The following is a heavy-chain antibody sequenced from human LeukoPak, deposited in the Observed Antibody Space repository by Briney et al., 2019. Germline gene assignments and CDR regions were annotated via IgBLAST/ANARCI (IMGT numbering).Heavy chain of an antibody. CDR1: GFTFSSYA. D-gene: IGHD1-26*01. V-gene: IGHV3-23*01. CDR2: ISGSGGST. CDR3: AKREVGATSDEYYFGY. J-gene: IGHJ4*02. Sequence: GGSLRLSCAASGFTFSSYAMSWVRQAPGKGLEWVSAISGSGGSTYYADSVKGRFTISRDNSKNTLYLQMNSLRAEDTAVYYCAKREVGATSDEYYFGYWGQGTLVTVYS.